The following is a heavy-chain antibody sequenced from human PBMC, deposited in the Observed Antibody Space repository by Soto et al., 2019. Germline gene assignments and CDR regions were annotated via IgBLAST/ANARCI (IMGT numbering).Heavy chain of an antibody. CDR2: INHSGTT. Sequence: PSETVSLTCAVYGGSFSGYYWSWISQPPGKGLEWIGEINHSGTTNYNPSLKSRVAISVDTSKNQFSLKLNSVTAADTAVFYCARFHNWNDLPASYYYGMDFWAQGTTVPVSS. CDR3: ARFHNWNDLPASYYYGMDF. J-gene: IGHJ6*02. V-gene: IGHV4-34*01. D-gene: IGHD1-20*01. CDR1: GGSFSGYY.